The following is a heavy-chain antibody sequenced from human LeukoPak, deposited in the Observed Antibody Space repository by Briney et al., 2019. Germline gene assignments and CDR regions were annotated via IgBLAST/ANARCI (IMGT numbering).Heavy chain of an antibody. D-gene: IGHD2-2*01. CDR2: INPNSGGT. Sequence: ASVKVSCKASGYTFTGYYMHWVRQAPGQGLVWMGWINPNSGGTNYAQKFQGRVTMTRDTSISTAYMELSRLRSDDTAVYYCARDLSYCSSTSCSGNAFDIWGQGTMVTVSS. V-gene: IGHV1-2*02. J-gene: IGHJ3*02. CDR1: GYTFTGYY. CDR3: ARDLSYCSSTSCSGNAFDI.